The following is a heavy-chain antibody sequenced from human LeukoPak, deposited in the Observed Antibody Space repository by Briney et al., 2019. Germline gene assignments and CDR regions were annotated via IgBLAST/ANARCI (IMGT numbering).Heavy chain of an antibody. V-gene: IGHV3-53*01. CDR1: GFIVSSNY. D-gene: IGHD3-16*01. J-gene: IGHJ6*02. CDR3: ARGGGLDV. CDR2: IYSGGST. Sequence: GGSLRLSCAASGFIVSSNYMNWVRQAPGKGLEWVSVIYSGGSTYYADSVKGRFTISRDNAKNSLYLQMSNLRAEDTAVYFCARGGGLDVWGQGATVTVSS.